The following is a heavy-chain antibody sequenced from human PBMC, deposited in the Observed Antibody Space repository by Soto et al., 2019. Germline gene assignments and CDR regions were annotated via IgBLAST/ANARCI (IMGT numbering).Heavy chain of an antibody. D-gene: IGHD6-13*01. CDR2: MNPNSGNT. CDR1: GYTFTSYD. CDR3: ARGPGSWFYYYLDV. V-gene: IGHV1-8*01. J-gene: IGHJ6*03. Sequence: QVQLVQTGAEVKKPGATVKVSCKASGYTFTSYDINWVRQATGQGLEWMGWMNPNSGNTGYAQKFQGRVTMTRNTSISTAYMELSSLRSDDTAVYYCARGPGSWFYYYLDVWGKGTTVTVSS.